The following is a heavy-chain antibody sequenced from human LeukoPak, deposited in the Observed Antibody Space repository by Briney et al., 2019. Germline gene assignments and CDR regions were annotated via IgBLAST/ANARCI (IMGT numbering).Heavy chain of an antibody. V-gene: IGHV4-34*01. CDR1: GGSFSGYY. CDR2: INHSGST. D-gene: IGHD3-10*01. Sequence: PSETLSLTCAVYGGSFSGYYWSWIRQPPGKGLEWIGEINHSGSTNYNPSLKSRVTISVDTSKNQFSLKLSSVTAADTAVYYCARQYYYDSGRDYYYGMDVWGQGTTVTVSS. CDR3: ARQYYYDSGRDYYYGMDV. J-gene: IGHJ6*02.